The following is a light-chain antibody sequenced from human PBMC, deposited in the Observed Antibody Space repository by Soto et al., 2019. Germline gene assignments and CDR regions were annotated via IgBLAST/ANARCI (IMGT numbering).Light chain of an antibody. CDR3: SSYTSSSTLGV. J-gene: IGLJ2*01. V-gene: IGLV2-14*01. CDR1: SSDVGGYNY. Sequence: QPVLTQPASVSGSPGQSITISCTGTSSDVGGYNYVSWYQQHPGKAPKLMIYDVSNRPSGVSNRFSGSKSGNTASLTISGLQAEDEADYYCSSYTSSSTLGVFGRGTKLTVL. CDR2: DVS.